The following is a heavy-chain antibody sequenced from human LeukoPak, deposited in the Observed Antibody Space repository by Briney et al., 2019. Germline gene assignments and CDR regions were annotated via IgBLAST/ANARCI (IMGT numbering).Heavy chain of an antibody. V-gene: IGHV4-4*02. CDR1: GGSISSSNW. CDR3: ARRGDGSGSYYNGVKLYYFDY. J-gene: IGHJ4*02. Sequence: SETLSLTCAVSGGSISSSNWWSWVRQPPGKGLEWIGEIYHSGSTNYNPSLKSRVTISVDKSKNQFSLKLSSVTAADTAVYYCARRGDGSGSYYNGVKLYYFDYWGQGTLVTVSS. CDR2: IYHSGST. D-gene: IGHD3-10*01.